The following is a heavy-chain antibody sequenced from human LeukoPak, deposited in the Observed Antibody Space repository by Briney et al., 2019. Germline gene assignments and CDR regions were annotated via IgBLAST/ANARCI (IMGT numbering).Heavy chain of an antibody. CDR2: IYTSGST. V-gene: IGHV4-61*02. Sequence: PSQTLSLTCTVSGGSISSGSYYWSWIRQPAGKGLEWIGRIYTSGSTNYNPSLKSRVTISVDTSKNQFSLKPSSVTAAGTAVYYCARVHIMAGNAVGAFDIWGQGTMVTVSS. CDR3: ARVHIMAGNAVGAFDI. CDR1: GGSISSGSYY. J-gene: IGHJ3*02. D-gene: IGHD2-21*01.